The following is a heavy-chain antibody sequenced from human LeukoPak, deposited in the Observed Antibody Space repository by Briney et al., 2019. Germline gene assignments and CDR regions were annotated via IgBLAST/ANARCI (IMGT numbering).Heavy chain of an antibody. CDR1: GFTFSSYW. CDR2: IKQDGSEK. CDR3: ARDEYVDIVATIPYSMDV. Sequence: GGSLRLSCAASGFTFSSYWMSWVRQAPGKGLEWVANIKQDGSEKYYVDSVKGRFTISRDNAKNSLYLQMNSLRAEDTAVYYCARDEYVDIVATIPYSMDVWGQGTTVTVSS. J-gene: IGHJ6*02. D-gene: IGHD5-12*01. V-gene: IGHV3-7*01.